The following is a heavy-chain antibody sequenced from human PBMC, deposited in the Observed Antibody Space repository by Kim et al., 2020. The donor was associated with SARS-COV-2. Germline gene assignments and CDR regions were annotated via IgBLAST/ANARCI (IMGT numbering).Heavy chain of an antibody. V-gene: IGHV3-30*04. CDR2: ISYDGSNK. D-gene: IGHD3-10*01. CDR1: GFTFSSYA. Sequence: GGSLRLSCAASGFTFSSYAMHWVRQAPGKGLEWVAVISYDGSNKYYADSVKGRFTISRDNSQNTLYLQMNSLRAEDTAVYSCARVATGSYYYGMDDWGQGTPVTVSS. J-gene: IGHJ6*02. CDR3: ARVATGSYYYGMDD.